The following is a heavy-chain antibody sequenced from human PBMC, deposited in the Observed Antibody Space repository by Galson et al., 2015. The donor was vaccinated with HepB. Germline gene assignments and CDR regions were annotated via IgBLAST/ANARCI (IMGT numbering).Heavy chain of an antibody. V-gene: IGHV3-74*01. CDR3: ARMQLELPFFDY. CDR1: GFIFSSYW. J-gene: IGHJ4*02. D-gene: IGHD1-1*01. Sequence: SLRLSCAASGFIFSSYWMHWVRQAPGKGLVWVSRINSDGSSTSYADSVKGRFTISRDNAKNTLYLQMNSLRAEDTAVYYCARMQLELPFFDYWGQGTLVTVSS. CDR2: INSDGSST.